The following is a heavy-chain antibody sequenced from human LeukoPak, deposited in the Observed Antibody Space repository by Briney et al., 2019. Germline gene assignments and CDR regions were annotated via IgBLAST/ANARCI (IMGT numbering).Heavy chain of an antibody. CDR3: ARVIYCSSTSCRGGYYYYMDV. Sequence: PGGSLRLSCAASGFTFSSYSMNWVRQAPGKGLEWVSSISSSSSYIYYADSVKGRFTISRDNAKNSLYLQMNSLRAEDTAVYYCARVIYCSSTSCRGGYYYYMDVWGKGTTVTVSS. J-gene: IGHJ6*03. V-gene: IGHV3-21*01. CDR2: ISSSSSYI. D-gene: IGHD2-2*01. CDR1: GFTFSSYS.